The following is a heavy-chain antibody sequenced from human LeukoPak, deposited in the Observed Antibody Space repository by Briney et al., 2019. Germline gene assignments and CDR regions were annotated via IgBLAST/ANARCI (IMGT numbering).Heavy chain of an antibody. J-gene: IGHJ4*02. D-gene: IGHD1-26*01. CDR2: ISYDGNIK. Sequence: PGRSLRLSCAASGFTFSGYGMHWVRLAPGKGLEWVAVISYDGNIKYYADSVQGRFTISGDNSKNTLYLQMNSLRAEDTAVYYCAKDKGREGDYWGQGTLVTVSS. CDR1: GFTFSGYG. V-gene: IGHV3-30*18. CDR3: AKDKGREGDY.